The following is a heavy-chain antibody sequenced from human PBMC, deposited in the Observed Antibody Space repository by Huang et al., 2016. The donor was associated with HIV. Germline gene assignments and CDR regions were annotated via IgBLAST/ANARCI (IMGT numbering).Heavy chain of an antibody. CDR1: GGSFSGYY. J-gene: IGHJ4*02. V-gene: IGHV4-34*01. CDR3: ARGGIAATLDY. CDR2: INHSGYT. Sequence: QVQLQQWGAGLLKPSETLSLTCAVYGGSFSGYYWTWFRQPPGKGLEWIGEINHSGYTNYDSSLKSRVTISVDTSKNQFSLKLTSVTGADTAVYFCARGGIAATLDYWGQGSLVTVSS. D-gene: IGHD2-15*01.